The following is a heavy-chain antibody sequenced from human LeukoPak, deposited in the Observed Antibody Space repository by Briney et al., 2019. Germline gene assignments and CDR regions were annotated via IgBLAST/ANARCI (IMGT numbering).Heavy chain of an antibody. CDR2: MYDSGGT. CDR1: GASISSHY. V-gene: IGHV4-59*11. Sequence: PSETLSLTCTVSGASISSHYWAWLRQPPGKELEWIGYMYDSGGTKDNPSLKNRVTVSADTSRNQFSLRLNSVTAADTAVYYCATIKRGNIYGYFDFWGQGVLVTVSS. CDR3: ATIKRGNIYGYFDF. J-gene: IGHJ4*02. D-gene: IGHD5-18*01.